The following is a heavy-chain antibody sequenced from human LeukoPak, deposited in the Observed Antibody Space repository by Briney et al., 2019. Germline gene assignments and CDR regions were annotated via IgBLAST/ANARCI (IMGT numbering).Heavy chain of an antibody. D-gene: IGHD3-3*01. CDR1: GFTFSDYY. J-gene: IGHJ6*04. V-gene: IGHV3-11*04. CDR2: ISSSGSTI. CDR3: ARDRSITNFGVIRRNKVGTLDV. Sequence: GGSLRLSCAASGFTFSDYYMSWIRQAPGKGLGWVSYISSSGSTIYYADSVKGRFTISRDNAKFSLYLQMNSLRAEDTAVYYCARDRSITNFGVIRRNKVGTLDVWGKGTTVTVSS.